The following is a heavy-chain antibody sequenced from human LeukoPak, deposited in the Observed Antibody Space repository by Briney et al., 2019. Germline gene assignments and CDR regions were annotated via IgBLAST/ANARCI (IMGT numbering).Heavy chain of an antibody. CDR3: ARGSTYYDSSGQVPFDY. J-gene: IGHJ4*02. Sequence: LSLTCTVSGGSISSGGYYWSWIRQHPGKGLEWVSYISSSSSTIYYADSVKGRFTISRDNAKNSLYLQMNSLRAEDTAVYYCARGSTYYDSSGQVPFDYWGQGTLVTVSS. D-gene: IGHD3-22*01. V-gene: IGHV3-11*01. CDR2: ISSSSSTI. CDR1: GGSISSGGYY.